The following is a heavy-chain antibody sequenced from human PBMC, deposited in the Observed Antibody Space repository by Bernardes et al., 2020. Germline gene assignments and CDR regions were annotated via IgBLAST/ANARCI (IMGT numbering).Heavy chain of an antibody. CDR1: GYTFTSYG. CDR2: ISAYNGNT. D-gene: IGHD3-3*01. Sequence: ASVKVSCKASGYTFTSYGISWVRQAPGQGLEWMGWISAYNGNTNYAQKLQGRVTMTTDTSTSTAYMELRSLRSDDTAVYYCARWGKNFWSGYYLPGYGMDVWGKGTTVTVSS. CDR3: ARWGKNFWSGYYLPGYGMDV. V-gene: IGHV1-18*01. J-gene: IGHJ6*04.